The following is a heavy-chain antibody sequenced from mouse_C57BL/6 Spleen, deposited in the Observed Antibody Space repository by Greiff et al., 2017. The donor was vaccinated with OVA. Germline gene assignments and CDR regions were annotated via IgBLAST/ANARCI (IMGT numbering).Heavy chain of an antibody. Sequence: EVQLQESGGDLVKPGGSLKLSCAASGFTFSSYGMSWVRQTPDKRLEWVATISSGGSYTYYPDSVKGRFTISRDNAKNTLYLQMSSLKSEDTAMYYCAREGYYGNYVAYWGQGTLVTVSA. J-gene: IGHJ3*01. CDR2: ISSGGSYT. CDR3: AREGYYGNYVAY. CDR1: GFTFSSYG. D-gene: IGHD2-1*01. V-gene: IGHV5-6*01.